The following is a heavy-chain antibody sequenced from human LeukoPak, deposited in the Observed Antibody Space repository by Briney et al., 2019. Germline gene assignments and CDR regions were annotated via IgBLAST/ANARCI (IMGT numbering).Heavy chain of an antibody. D-gene: IGHD3-10*02. Sequence: PGGSLRLSCATSGFTFSSYGMSWVRQAPGKGLEWVSYISSSGSTIYYADSVKGRFTISRDNAKNSLYLQMNSLRAEDTAVYYCAELGITMIGGVWGKGTTVTISS. CDR1: GFTFSSYG. CDR3: AELGITMIGGV. V-gene: IGHV3-48*04. J-gene: IGHJ6*04. CDR2: ISSSGSTI.